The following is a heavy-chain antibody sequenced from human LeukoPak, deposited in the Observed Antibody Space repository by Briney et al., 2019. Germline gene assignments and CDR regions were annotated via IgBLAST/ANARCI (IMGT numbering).Heavy chain of an antibody. CDR3: ARDSRWVRRIVGASLDY. J-gene: IGHJ4*02. D-gene: IGHD1-26*01. Sequence: AASVKVSCKASGYSFTGYYIHWVRQAPGQGVEWMGWINPNNGGTNYAQKFQGKVTITRDTSHSPAYMELGSLRSDGPALYSLARDSRWVRRIVGASLDYWGQGTLVTVSS. CDR1: GYSFTGYY. V-gene: IGHV1-2*02. CDR2: INPNNGGT.